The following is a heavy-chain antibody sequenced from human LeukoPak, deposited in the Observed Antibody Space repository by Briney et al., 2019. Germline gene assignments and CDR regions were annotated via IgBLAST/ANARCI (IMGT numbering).Heavy chain of an antibody. D-gene: IGHD5-18*01. CDR3: ARDNSAGSYGRFDY. V-gene: IGHV3-7*03. J-gene: IGHJ4*02. CDR2: IKQDGSEK. Sequence: GGSLRLSCAASGFTFSSYWMSWVRQAPGKGLEWVGNIKQDGSEKYYVDSVKGRFTISRDNAKNSLYLEMNSLRAEDTAVYYCARDNSAGSYGRFDYWGQGILVAVSS. CDR1: GFTFSSYW.